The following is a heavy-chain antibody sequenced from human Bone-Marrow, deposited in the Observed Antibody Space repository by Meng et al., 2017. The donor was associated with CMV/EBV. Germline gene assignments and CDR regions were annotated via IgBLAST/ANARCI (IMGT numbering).Heavy chain of an antibody. V-gene: IGHV4-39*07. CDR3: ARGGSSWD. Sequence: ATLSLTCSVSGGSISSSDYYWGWIRQPPGKGLEWIGSIYYSGNTYYNPSLKSRVTISVDTSKNQFSLKLSSVTAADTAIYYCARGGSSWDWGQGTLVTVSS. J-gene: IGHJ4*02. D-gene: IGHD1-26*01. CDR1: GGSISSSDYY. CDR2: IYYSGNT.